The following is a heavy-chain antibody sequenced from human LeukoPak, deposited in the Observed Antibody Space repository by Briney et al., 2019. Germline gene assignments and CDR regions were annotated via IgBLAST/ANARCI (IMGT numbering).Heavy chain of an antibody. V-gene: IGHV3-23*01. CDR3: VRDYRWGSFDI. J-gene: IGHJ3*02. CDR1: GFTFSDYG. CDR2: ITGSGGST. Sequence: GGSLRLSCAAAGFTFSDYGMNWVRQAPGKGLDWVSGITGSGGSTYYADCVKGRFTISRDNSKNTLYLQMNSLRAEDTAVYHCVRDYRWGSFDIWGQGTMVTVSS. D-gene: IGHD3-16*01.